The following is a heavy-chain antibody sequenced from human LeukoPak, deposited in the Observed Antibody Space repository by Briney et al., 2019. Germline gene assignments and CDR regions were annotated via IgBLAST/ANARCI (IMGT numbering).Heavy chain of an antibody. CDR3: ARGAGMTTVPIGNFPSAYYYYYMDV. V-gene: IGHV1-18*01. J-gene: IGHJ6*03. CDR1: GYPFTNYG. CDR2: ISGYNGNR. D-gene: IGHD4-11*01. Sequence: VSVKVSCKASGYPFTNYGISWVRQAPGHGLEWMGWISGYNGNRNYAQKLQGRVTMTTDTSTSTAYMELRSLGSDDTAVYYCARGAGMTTVPIGNFPSAYYYYYMDVWGKGTTVTVSS.